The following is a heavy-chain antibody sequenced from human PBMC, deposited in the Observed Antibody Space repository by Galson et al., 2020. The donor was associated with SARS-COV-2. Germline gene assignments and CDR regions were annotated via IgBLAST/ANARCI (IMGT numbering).Heavy chain of an antibody. J-gene: IGHJ4*02. CDR1: GGSISSYY. Sequence: ASETLSLTCTLSGGSISSYYWSWIRQPPGKGLEWIGYIYYSGSTNYNPSLKSRVTISVDTSKNQFSLKLSSVTAADTAVYYCARGFDYWGQGTLVTVSS. CDR2: IYYSGST. CDR3: ARGFDY. V-gene: IGHV4-59*01.